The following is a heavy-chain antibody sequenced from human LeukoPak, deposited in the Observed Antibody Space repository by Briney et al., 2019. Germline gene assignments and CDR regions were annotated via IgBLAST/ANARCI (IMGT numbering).Heavy chain of an antibody. D-gene: IGHD3-9*01. CDR3: ARDRYDILTGYHYYMDV. V-gene: IGHV1-2*02. CDR1: GYTFTGYY. CDR2: INPNSGGT. J-gene: IGHJ6*03. Sequence: ASVKVSCKASGYTFTGYYMHWVRQAPGQGLEWMGWINPNSGGTNYAQKFQGRVTMTRDTSTSTAYMELRSLRSDDTAVYYCARDRYDILTGYHYYMDVWGKGTTVTVSS.